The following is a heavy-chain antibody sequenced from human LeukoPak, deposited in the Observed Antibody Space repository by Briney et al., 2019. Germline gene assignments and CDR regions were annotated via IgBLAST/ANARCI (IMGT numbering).Heavy chain of an antibody. CDR2: MNHSGST. D-gene: IGHD3-3*01. Sequence: ETLSLTCAVYGGSFSGYYWSWIRQPPGKGLEWIGEMNHSGSTNYNPSLKSRVTISVDTSKNQFSLKLSSVTAADTAVYYCATTTIFGVDDCYYYYGMDVWGQGTTVTVSS. V-gene: IGHV4-34*01. CDR1: GGSFSGYY. CDR3: ATTTIFGVDDCYYYYGMDV. J-gene: IGHJ6*02.